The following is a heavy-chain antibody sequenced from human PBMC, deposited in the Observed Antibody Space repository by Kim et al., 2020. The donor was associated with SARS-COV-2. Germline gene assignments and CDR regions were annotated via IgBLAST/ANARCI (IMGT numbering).Heavy chain of an antibody. V-gene: IGHV3-30*04. D-gene: IGHD3-16*01. CDR1: TFTFSSNA. J-gene: IGHJ4*01. CDR2: ISYDGSDK. CDR3: ARDFYEGRGGVFDY. Sequence: GGSLRLSCAASTFTFSSNAMHWVRQAPGKGLEWVAVISYDGSDKYYADSVKGRFTISRDNSKNTLYLQMNSLRAEDTAVYYCARDFYEGRGGVFDYWGQGTLVTVSS.